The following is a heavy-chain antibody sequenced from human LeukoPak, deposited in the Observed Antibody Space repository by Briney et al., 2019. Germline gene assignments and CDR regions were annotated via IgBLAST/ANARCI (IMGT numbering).Heavy chain of an antibody. D-gene: IGHD3-22*01. CDR2: IYYSGST. J-gene: IGHJ3*02. Sequence: SETLSLTCTVSGGSISRGTYYWAWIRQPPGKGLEWIGNIYYSGSTYYNPSLKSRVTISVDTSKNQFSLKLSSVTAADTAVYYCARGQRYYYDSSGPYRDAFDIWGQGTMVTVSS. CDR1: GGSISRGTYY. V-gene: IGHV4-39*01. CDR3: ARGQRYYYDSSGPYRDAFDI.